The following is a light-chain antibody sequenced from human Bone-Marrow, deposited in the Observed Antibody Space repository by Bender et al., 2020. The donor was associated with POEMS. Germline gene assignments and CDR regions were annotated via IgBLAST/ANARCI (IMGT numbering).Light chain of an antibody. J-gene: IGLJ2*01. CDR2: DVS. Sequence: SALTQPASVSGSPGQSITISCTGTSSDVGGYDYVSWYQQHPGKAPKLMISDVSNRPSGVSNRFSGSKSGNTASLTISGLQAEDEGDYYCSSYAGSNNLGVFGGGTKLTVL. CDR1: SSDVGGYDY. V-gene: IGLV2-14*03. CDR3: SSYAGSNNLGV.